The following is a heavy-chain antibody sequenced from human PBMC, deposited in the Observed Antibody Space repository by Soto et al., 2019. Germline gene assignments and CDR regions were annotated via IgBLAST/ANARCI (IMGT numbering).Heavy chain of an antibody. J-gene: IGHJ4*02. CDR3: AFQGTANPFY. CDR1: GFTLTAYD. V-gene: IGHV3-23*01. D-gene: IGHD2-21*02. CDR2: ISPSGDTT. Sequence: HPGGYLRLACATSGFTLTAYDLTWVRQAPGKGLDWVSGISPSGDTTYYADSVKGRFTISRDNSKTVLYLQMNSLRAEDTAVYYCAFQGTANPFYWGPGXLVTVYS.